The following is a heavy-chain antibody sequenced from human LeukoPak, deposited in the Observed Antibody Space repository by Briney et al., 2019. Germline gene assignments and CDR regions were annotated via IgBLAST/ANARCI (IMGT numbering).Heavy chain of an antibody. J-gene: IGHJ6*03. CDR2: IYYSGST. CDR1: GGSISSGDYY. V-gene: IGHV4-30-4*08. CDR3: ARDRGTLFGVVIGYMDV. D-gene: IGHD3-3*01. Sequence: SQTLSLTCTVSGGSISSGDYYWSWIRQPPGKGLEWIGYIYYSGSTYYNPSLKSRVTISVDTSKNQFSLKLSSVTAADTAVYYCARDRGTLFGVVIGYMDVWGKGTTVTVSS.